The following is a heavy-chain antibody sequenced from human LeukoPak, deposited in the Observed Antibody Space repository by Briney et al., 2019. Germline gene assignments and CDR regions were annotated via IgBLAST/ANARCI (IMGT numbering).Heavy chain of an antibody. Sequence: ASVKVSCKASGYTFTGYYMHWVRQAPGQGLEWMGWINPNSGGTNYAQKFQGRVTMTRDSSKNTLYLQMNRLRAEDAAVYYCAKAPVTTCSGAYCYPFDYWGQGTLVTVSS. J-gene: IGHJ4*02. CDR3: AKAPVTTCSGAYCYPFDY. V-gene: IGHV1-2*02. D-gene: IGHD2-21*01. CDR2: INPNSGGT. CDR1: GYTFTGYY.